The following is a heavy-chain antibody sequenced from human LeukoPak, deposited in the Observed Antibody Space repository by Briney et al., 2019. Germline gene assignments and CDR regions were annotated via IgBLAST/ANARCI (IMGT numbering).Heavy chain of an antibody. J-gene: IGHJ4*02. Sequence: PSETLSLTCTVSGGSISSSSYYWGWIRQPPGKGLEWIGSIYYSGSTYYNPSLKSRVTISVDTSKNQFSLKLSSVTAADTAVYYCARQGGDYVWGRVTHRPLDYWGQGTLVTVSS. CDR3: ARQGGDYVWGRVTHRPLDY. CDR2: IYYSGST. CDR1: GGSISSSSYY. D-gene: IGHD3-16*01. V-gene: IGHV4-39*01.